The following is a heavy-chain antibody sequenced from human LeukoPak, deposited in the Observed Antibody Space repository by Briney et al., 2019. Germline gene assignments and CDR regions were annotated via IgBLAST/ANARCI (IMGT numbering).Heavy chain of an antibody. Sequence: SETLSLTCAVYGGSFSGYYWSWIRQPPGKGLEWIGEINHSGSTNYNPSLTSRVTISVDTSKNQFSLKLSSVTAADTAVYYCARTIDSSSWYGDYWGQGTLVTVSS. D-gene: IGHD6-13*01. CDR3: ARTIDSSSWYGDY. V-gene: IGHV4-34*01. CDR1: GGSFSGYY. CDR2: INHSGST. J-gene: IGHJ4*02.